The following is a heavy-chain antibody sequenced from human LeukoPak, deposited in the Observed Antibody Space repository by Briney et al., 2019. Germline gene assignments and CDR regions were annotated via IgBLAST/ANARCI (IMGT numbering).Heavy chain of an antibody. J-gene: IGHJ4*02. CDR1: GDSMSSARYI. Sequence: SETLSLTCTVSGDSMSSARYIWGWVRQPPGKGLEFIGSFYYVASTYYSSSLNSRVTISTDTSDNHFFLQLRSVTAADTGIYFCVRGGITGTNFDYWGQGTLVSVSS. D-gene: IGHD1-7*01. CDR3: VRGGITGTNFDY. CDR2: FYYVAST. V-gene: IGHV4-39*02.